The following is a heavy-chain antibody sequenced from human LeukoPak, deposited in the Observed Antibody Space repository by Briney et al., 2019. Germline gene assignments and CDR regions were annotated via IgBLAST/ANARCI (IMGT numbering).Heavy chain of an antibody. CDR3: ARVSYDLGYYYMDV. V-gene: IGHV3-30*19. CDR2: ISYDGSNK. D-gene: IGHD3-3*01. CDR1: GFTFSSYG. J-gene: IGHJ6*03. Sequence: GGSLRLSCAASGFTFSSYGMHWVRRAPGKGLEWVALISYDGSNKYYADSVKGRFTISRDNSKNTLYLQMNSLRSEDTAVYYCARVSYDLGYYYMDVWGKGTTVTVSS.